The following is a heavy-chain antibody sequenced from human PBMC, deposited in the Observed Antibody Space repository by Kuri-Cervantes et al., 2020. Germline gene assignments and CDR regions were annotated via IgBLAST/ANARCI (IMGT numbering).Heavy chain of an antibody. CDR2: SNAGNGNT. V-gene: IGHV1-3*02. J-gene: IGHJ6*02. CDR3: ARLSYYGSGSYWGPLDV. CDR1: GYTFTSYA. D-gene: IGHD3-10*01. Sequence: ASVKVSCKASGYTFTSYAMHWVRQAPGQRLEWMGWSNAGNGNTKYSQEFQGRVTMTRNTSISTAYMELSSLRSEDTAVYYCARLSYYGSGSYWGPLDVWGQGTTVTVSS.